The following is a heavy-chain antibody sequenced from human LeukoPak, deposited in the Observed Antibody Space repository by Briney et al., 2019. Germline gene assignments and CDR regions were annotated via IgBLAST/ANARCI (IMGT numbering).Heavy chain of an antibody. J-gene: IGHJ4*02. V-gene: IGHV3-53*01. D-gene: IGHD2/OR15-2a*01. Sequence: SGGSLRLSCAASGFTVSSNYMSWVRQAPGKGLEWVSVIYSGGSTYYADSVKGRFTISRDNAKNSLYLQMNSLRAEDTALYHCARGRPFPDYWGQGTLVTVSS. CDR2: IYSGGST. CDR1: GFTVSSNY. CDR3: ARGRPFPDY.